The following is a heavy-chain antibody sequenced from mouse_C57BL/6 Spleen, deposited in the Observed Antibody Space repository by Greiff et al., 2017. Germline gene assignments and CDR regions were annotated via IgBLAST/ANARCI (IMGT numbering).Heavy chain of an antibody. CDR1: GYAFTNYL. D-gene: IGHD2-1*01. V-gene: IGHV1-54*01. J-gene: IGHJ4*01. CDR2: INPGSGGT. CDR3: ARSHYGNSYAMDY. Sequence: QVQLQQSGAELVRPGTSVKVSCKASGYAFTNYLIEWVKQRPGQGLEWIGVINPGSGGTNYNEKFKGKATLTADKSSSTAYMQLSSLTSEDSAVYFCARSHYGNSYAMDYWGQGTSVTVSS.